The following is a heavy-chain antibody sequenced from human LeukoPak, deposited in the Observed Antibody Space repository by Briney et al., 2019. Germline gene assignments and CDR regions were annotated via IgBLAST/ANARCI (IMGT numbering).Heavy chain of an antibody. Sequence: GGSLRLSCAASGFTFSNYGMHWVRQAPGKGLEWVAFILYDGSNKYYADSVKGRFTISRDNSKNTLYLQMNSLRAEDTAVYYCARVPSVAGTLYFDYWGQGTLVTVSS. J-gene: IGHJ4*02. V-gene: IGHV3-30*02. CDR3: ARVPSVAGTLYFDY. CDR2: ILYDGSNK. D-gene: IGHD6-19*01. CDR1: GFTFSNYG.